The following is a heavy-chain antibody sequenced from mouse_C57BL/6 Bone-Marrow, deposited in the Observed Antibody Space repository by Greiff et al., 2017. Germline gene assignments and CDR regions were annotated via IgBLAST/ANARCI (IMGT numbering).Heavy chain of an antibody. CDR3: SRHDFYYFDY. CDR2: ISNGGGST. J-gene: IGHJ2*01. V-gene: IGHV5-12*01. D-gene: IGHD2-13*01. Sequence: EVKLMESGGGLVQPGGSLKLSCAASGFTFSDYYMYWVRQTPEKRLEWVAYISNGGGSTYYPDPVKGRFTISRDNAKNTLYLQMSRLKSEDTAMYYCSRHDFYYFDYWGQGTTRTVSS. CDR1: GFTFSDYY.